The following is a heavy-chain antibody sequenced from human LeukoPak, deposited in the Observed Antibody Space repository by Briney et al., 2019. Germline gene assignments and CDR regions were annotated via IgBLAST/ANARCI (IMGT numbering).Heavy chain of an antibody. Sequence: KSSDTLSLTCTVSGASTSAYYWSWIRQPPGKGLEWIGYSYSGGNANYNPSLKTRVTISIDTSENQFSLRLTSVTAADTAVYFCAHSKRGGGYYINAFAVWGQGTLVTISS. CDR3: AHSKRGGGYYINAFAV. D-gene: IGHD1-26*01. CDR1: GASTSAYY. V-gene: IGHV4-59*07. CDR2: SYSGGNA. J-gene: IGHJ3*01.